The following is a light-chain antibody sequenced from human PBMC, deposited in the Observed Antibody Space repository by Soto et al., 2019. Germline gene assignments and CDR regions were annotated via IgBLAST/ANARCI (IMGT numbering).Light chain of an antibody. CDR1: SSDVGGYNY. CDR3: CSYAGSYTLV. CDR2: DVS. V-gene: IGLV2-11*01. J-gene: IGLJ2*01. Sequence: QSALTQPRSVSGSPGQSVTISCTGTSSDVGGYNYVSWYQQHPGKAPKVMIYDVSKRPSGVPDRISGSKSGNTASLTISGLQAEDEANYYCCSYAGSYTLVFGGGTQLPV.